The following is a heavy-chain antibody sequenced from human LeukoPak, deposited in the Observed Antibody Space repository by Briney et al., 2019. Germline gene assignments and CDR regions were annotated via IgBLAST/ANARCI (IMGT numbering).Heavy chain of an antibody. CDR3: ARLIGYGSSCDS. V-gene: IGHV4-39*01. CDR1: GVSISSTSYY. D-gene: IGHD6-6*01. CDR2: IYYSGST. J-gene: IGHJ5*01. Sequence: SETLSLTCTVSGVSISSTSYYWGWIRQPPGKGLEWIGSIYYSGSTYYNPSLKSRVTISVDTSKNQFSLKLNSVTAADTAVYYCARLIGYGSSCDSWGQGTLVTVSS.